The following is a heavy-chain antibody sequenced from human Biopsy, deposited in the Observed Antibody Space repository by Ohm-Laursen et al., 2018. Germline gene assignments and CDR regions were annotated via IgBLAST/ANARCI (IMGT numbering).Heavy chain of an antibody. Sequence: SETLSLTCTVSGDVICSFYWSLIRQPSGKGLEWIGYVYYTGSTDYYPSLQSRVTISVDTSKNHFSLRLRSVTPADTAIYYCARDRGYYSDRTVPGYFDLWGRGTLVIVSS. CDR1: GDVICSFY. V-gene: IGHV4-59*01. D-gene: IGHD3-22*01. CDR2: VYYTGST. J-gene: IGHJ2*01. CDR3: ARDRGYYSDRTVPGYFDL.